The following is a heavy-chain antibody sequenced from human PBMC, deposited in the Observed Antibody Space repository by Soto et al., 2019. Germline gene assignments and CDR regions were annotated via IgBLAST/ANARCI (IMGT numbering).Heavy chain of an antibody. CDR1: GFTFSSYS. CDR3: ASLIVLMVYASPSYYYGMDV. J-gene: IGHJ6*02. D-gene: IGHD2-8*01. Sequence: GGSLRLSCAASGFTFSSYSMNWVRQAPGKGLEWVSYISSSSSTIYYADSVKGRFTISRDNAKNSLYLQMNSLRDEDTAVYYCASLIVLMVYASPSYYYGMDVWGQGTTVTVSS. CDR2: ISSSSSTI. V-gene: IGHV3-48*02.